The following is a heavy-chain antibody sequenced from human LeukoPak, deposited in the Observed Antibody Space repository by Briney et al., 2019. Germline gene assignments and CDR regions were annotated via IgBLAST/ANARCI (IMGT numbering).Heavy chain of an antibody. CDR3: ARYMSSGYYYPFNY. CDR2: IHYSGST. V-gene: IGHV4-39*01. D-gene: IGHD3-22*01. J-gene: IGHJ4*02. Sequence: TSETLSLTCTVSGGSISSSSYYWGWIRQPPGKGLEWIGSIHYSGSTYYNPSLKSRVTISVDTSKNQFSLKLSSVTAADTAVYYCARYMSSGYYYPFNYWGQGTLVTVSS. CDR1: GGSISSSSYY.